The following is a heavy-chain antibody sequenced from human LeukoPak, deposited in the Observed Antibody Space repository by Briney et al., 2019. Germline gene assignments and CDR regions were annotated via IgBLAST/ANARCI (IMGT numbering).Heavy chain of an antibody. J-gene: IGHJ6*03. CDR3: ARAVIGVGLYYYYMDV. Sequence: SETLSLTCTVSGGSISSYYWSWLRQPAGKGMEWIGRIYTSGSTNYNHSLKSRGTMSVETSKKKCFRKLSSVTAADTAVYYCARAVIGVGLYYYYMDVWGKGTTVTVSS. CDR1: GGSISSYY. D-gene: IGHD3-3*01. V-gene: IGHV4-4*07. CDR2: IYTSGST.